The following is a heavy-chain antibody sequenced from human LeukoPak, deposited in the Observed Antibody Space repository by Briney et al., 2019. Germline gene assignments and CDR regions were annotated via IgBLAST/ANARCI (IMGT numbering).Heavy chain of an antibody. V-gene: IGHV4-59*01. CDR1: GGAISGYF. J-gene: IGHJ4*02. CDR2: IYYSGST. CDR3: ARWGSSGFDY. D-gene: IGHD3-22*01. Sequence: SETLSLSCTVSGGAISGYFWSWIRQPPGKGLQWIGYIYYSGSTNYNPSLKSRVTISVETSNNQFSLKLSSVTAAYTDVYYCARWGSSGFDYWGQGTLVTVSS.